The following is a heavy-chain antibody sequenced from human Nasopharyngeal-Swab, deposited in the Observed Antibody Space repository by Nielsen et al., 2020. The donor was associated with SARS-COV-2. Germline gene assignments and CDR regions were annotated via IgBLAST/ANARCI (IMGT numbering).Heavy chain of an antibody. J-gene: IGHJ3*02. V-gene: IGHV1-69*04. Sequence: SVKVSCKASGGTFSSYAISWVRQAPGQGLEWMGRIIPILGIANYAQKFQGRVTITADESTSTAYMELSSLRSEDTAVYYCARARDHDYGGKGSADDAFDIWGQGTMVTVSS. CDR2: IIPILGIA. CDR3: ARARDHDYGGKGSADDAFDI. CDR1: GGTFSSYA. D-gene: IGHD4-23*01.